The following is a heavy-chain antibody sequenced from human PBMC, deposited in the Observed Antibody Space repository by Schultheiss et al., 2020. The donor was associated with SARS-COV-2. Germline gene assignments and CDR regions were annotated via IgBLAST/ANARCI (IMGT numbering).Heavy chain of an antibody. J-gene: IGHJ5*02. V-gene: IGHV3-23*01. CDR1: GFTFSSYA. CDR3: ARDPDSYNWFDP. Sequence: GGSLRLSCAASGFTFSSYAMSWVRQAPGKGLEWVSAISGSGGSTYYADSVKGRFTISRDNSKNTLYLQMNSLRAEDTAVYYCARDPDSYNWFDPWGQGTLVTVS. D-gene: IGHD1-14*01. CDR2: ISGSGGST.